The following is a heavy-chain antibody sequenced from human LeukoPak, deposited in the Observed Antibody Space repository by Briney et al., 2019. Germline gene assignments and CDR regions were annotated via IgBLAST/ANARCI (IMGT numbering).Heavy chain of an antibody. J-gene: IGHJ4*02. CDR3: ARMNDYGVL. D-gene: IGHD4-17*01. V-gene: IGHV4-61*08. Sequence: PSETLSLTCTVSGGPISSGGYYWSWIRQHPGKGLEWIGYIYYGGSTNYNPSLRSRVTMSVDTSKNQFSLKLNSVTAADTAVYYCARMNDYGVLWGQGTLVTVSS. CDR2: IYYGGST. CDR1: GGPISSGGYY.